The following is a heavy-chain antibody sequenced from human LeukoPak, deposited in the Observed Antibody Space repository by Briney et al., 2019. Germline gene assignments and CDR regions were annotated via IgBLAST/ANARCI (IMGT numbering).Heavy chain of an antibody. CDR3: AIRLHDDDFWSGLGWFDP. J-gene: IGHJ5*02. CDR1: GGSISSSSYY. D-gene: IGHD3-3*01. Sequence: PSETLSLTCTVSGGSISSSSYYWGWIRQPPGKGLEWIGSIYYSGSTYYNPSLKSRVTISVDTSKNQFSLKLSSVTAADTAVYYCAIRLHDDDFWSGLGWFDPWGQGTLVTVSS. CDR2: IYYSGST. V-gene: IGHV4-39*01.